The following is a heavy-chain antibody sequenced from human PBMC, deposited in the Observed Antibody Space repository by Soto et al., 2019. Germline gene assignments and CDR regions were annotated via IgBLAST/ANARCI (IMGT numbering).Heavy chain of an antibody. CDR3: ARGRRLFTYYSYGMDV. Sequence: SETLSLTCTVSGVSVSSGSYYWSWIRQPPGKGLEWIGYIYYSGSTNYNPSLKSRVTISVDTSKNQFSLKLSSVTAADTAVYYCARGRRLFTYYSYGMDVWGQGTTVTVSS. CDR2: IYYSGST. D-gene: IGHD3-22*01. V-gene: IGHV4-61*01. CDR1: GVSVSSGSYY. J-gene: IGHJ6*02.